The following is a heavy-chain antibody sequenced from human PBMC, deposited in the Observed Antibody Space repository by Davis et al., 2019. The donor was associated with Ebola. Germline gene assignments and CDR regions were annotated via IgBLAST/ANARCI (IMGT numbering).Heavy chain of an antibody. CDR1: GGSISSGGYY. V-gene: IGHV4-61*08. D-gene: IGHD3-3*01. CDR3: ATGPPRYDARFDS. CDR2: IYYSGST. Sequence: SETLSLTCTVSGGSISSGGYYWSWIRQHPGKGLEWIGYIYYSGSTYYNPSLKSRVTISVDMSKNQFSLKLSSVTAADTAVYYCATGPPRYDARFDSWGQGTVVTVSS. J-gene: IGHJ5*01.